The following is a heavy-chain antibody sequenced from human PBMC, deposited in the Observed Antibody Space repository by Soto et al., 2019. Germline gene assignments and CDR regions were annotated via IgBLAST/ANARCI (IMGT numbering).Heavy chain of an antibody. CDR2: ISNDGNDE. CDR1: GFVFSNYG. CDR3: AKDIHSGRSHLGADY. V-gene: IGHV3-30*18. D-gene: IGHD1-26*01. Sequence: QVQVVESGGGVVQPGRSLRLSCAASGFVFSNYGMHWVRQAPGKGLEWVAVISNDGNDEYYIDSVKGRFTISRDNSKNTSYLQMNTLNTEDTALYYCAKDIHSGRSHLGADYWGQGTLVTVSS. J-gene: IGHJ4*02.